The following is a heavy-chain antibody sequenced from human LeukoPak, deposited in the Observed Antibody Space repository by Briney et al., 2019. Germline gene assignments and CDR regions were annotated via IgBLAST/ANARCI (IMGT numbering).Heavy chain of an antibody. J-gene: IGHJ4*02. V-gene: IGHV4-4*07. D-gene: IGHD6-13*01. CDR1: GGSISSYY. CDR2: IYTSGST. CDR3: AREDLAAAGFDY. Sequence: SETLSLTCTVSGGSISSYYWSWIRQPAGKGLEWIGRIYTSGSTNYNPSLKSRVTISVYKSKNQFSLKLSSVTAADTAVYYCAREDLAAAGFDYWGQGTLVTVSS.